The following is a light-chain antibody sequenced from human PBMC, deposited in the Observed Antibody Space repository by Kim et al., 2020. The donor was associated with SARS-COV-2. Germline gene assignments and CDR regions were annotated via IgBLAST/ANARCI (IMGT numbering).Light chain of an antibody. V-gene: IGKV1-5*01. CDR3: QQYDSYSYT. CDR2: DAS. J-gene: IGKJ2*01. Sequence: ASVGDRVTIACRASQTIGTWLAWYQQKPGKAPKLLIYDASTWESGVPSRFSGSGSGTEFTLTISSLQPDDFATYYCQQYDSYSYTFGLGTKLEI. CDR1: QTIGTW.